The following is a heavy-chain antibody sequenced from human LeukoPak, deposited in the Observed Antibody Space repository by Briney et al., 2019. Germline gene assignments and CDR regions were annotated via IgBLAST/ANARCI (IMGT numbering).Heavy chain of an antibody. Sequence: ASVKVSCKASGYTFTGYYMHWVRQAPGQGLEWMGRINPNSGGTNYAQKFQGRVTMTRDTSISTAYMELSRLRSDDTAVYYCARDSAVLPLYYYYMDVWGEGTTVTVSS. J-gene: IGHJ6*03. CDR1: GYTFTGYY. V-gene: IGHV1-2*06. CDR3: ARDSAVLPLYYYYMDV. D-gene: IGHD3-10*01. CDR2: INPNSGGT.